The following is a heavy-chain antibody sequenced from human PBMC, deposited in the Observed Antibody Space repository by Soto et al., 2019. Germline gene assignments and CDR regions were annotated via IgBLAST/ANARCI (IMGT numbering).Heavy chain of an antibody. J-gene: IGHJ6*02. V-gene: IGHV1-8*01. CDR3: ARATRIVAATPTAIYCGMDF. D-gene: IGHD2-15*01. CDR2: MNPNSGNT. Sequence: QVQLVQSGAEVKKPGASVKVSCKASGYTFTSYDINWVRQATGQGLEWMGWMNPNSGNTGYAQKFQGRVTMTRNTPISTAYMELSTLKAEHTAVYYGARATRIVAATPTAIYCGMDFWGQGTTVHVSS. CDR1: GYTFTSYD.